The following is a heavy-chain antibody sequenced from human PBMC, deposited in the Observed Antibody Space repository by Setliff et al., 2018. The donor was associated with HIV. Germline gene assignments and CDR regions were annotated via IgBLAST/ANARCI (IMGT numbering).Heavy chain of an antibody. Sequence: GGSLRLSCAASAFPFSSFSMSWVRQAPGKGLEWVSSISSTSVSVHYADSVQGRFTISRDNAKSSLSLQMNSLRAEDTAVYFCASLQDAIAAGGMDYWGQGALVTVPQ. CDR2: ISSTSVSV. D-gene: IGHD6-13*01. V-gene: IGHV3-21*01. J-gene: IGHJ4*02. CDR3: ASLQDAIAAGGMDY. CDR1: AFPFSSFS.